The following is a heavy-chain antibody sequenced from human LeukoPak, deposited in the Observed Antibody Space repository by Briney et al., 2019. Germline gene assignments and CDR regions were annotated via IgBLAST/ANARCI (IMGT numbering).Heavy chain of an antibody. V-gene: IGHV4-4*07. CDR2: IYTRGST. J-gene: IGHJ6*04. D-gene: IGHD2-2*01. CDR1: GGSISSYY. CDR3: ARVLVGVDV. Sequence: SEPLSLPFTVSGGSISSYYWSWIRQPAGKGLEWIGRIYTRGSTNYNPSLKSRVTISVDKSKNQFSLKLSSVTAPSTPLYYTARVLVGVDVWGKGTTVTVSS.